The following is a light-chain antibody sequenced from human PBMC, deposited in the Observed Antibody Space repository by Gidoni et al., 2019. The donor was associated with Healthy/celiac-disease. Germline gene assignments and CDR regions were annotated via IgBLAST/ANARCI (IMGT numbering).Light chain of an antibody. Sequence: EIVLTHSHATLSVSPGERATLSCRASQSVSSNLPWYQQKPGQVPRILIYGASTTATGIPARFSGSGSGTEFTLTISSLQSEDFAVYYCQQYNNWAPITFGQXTRLEIK. CDR3: QQYNNWAPIT. J-gene: IGKJ5*01. V-gene: IGKV3-15*01. CDR2: GAS. CDR1: QSVSSN.